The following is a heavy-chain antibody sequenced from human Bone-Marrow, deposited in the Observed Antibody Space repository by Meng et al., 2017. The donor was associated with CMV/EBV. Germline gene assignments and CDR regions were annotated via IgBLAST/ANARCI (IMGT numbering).Heavy chain of an antibody. CDR1: GGSISSSSYY. V-gene: IGHV4-39*07. D-gene: IGHD1-26*01. CDR3: ARDASGSYALDY. Sequence: SETLSLTCTVSGGSISSSSYYWGWIRQPPGKGLEWIGSIYYSGSTYYNPSLKSRVTISVDTSKNQFSLKLSSVTAADTAVYYCARDASGSYALDYWGQATLATVSS. J-gene: IGHJ4*02. CDR2: IYYSGST.